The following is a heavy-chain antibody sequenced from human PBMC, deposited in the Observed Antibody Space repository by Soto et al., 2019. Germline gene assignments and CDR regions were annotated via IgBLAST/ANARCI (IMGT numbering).Heavy chain of an antibody. Sequence: VQLQESGPGLMKPSGTLSLTCTVSGGSISGPNWWSWVRQTPGKGLEWIGEIFHSGITHYNPSLKSRVTISVDKSKNHFSLGLNSVTAADSAVYYCATRGGDGDNIFDNWGQGTLVTVSS. CDR1: GGSISGPNW. D-gene: IGHD4-17*01. J-gene: IGHJ4*02. V-gene: IGHV4-4*02. CDR3: ATRGGDGDNIFDN. CDR2: IFHSGIT.